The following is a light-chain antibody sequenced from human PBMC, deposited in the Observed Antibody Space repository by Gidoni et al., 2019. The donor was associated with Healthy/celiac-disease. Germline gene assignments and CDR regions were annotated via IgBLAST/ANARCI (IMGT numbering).Light chain of an antibody. V-gene: IGKV3-20*01. CDR2: GAS. CDR1: QSVSSSD. CDR3: QQYGSSPTWT. J-gene: IGKJ1*01. Sequence: EIVLTQSPGTLSLSPGERATLSCRASQSVSSSDLAWYQQKPGQAPRLLIYGASSRATGIPDRFSGSGSGTDFTLTISRLETEDFAVDYCQQYGSSPTWTFGQGTKVEIK.